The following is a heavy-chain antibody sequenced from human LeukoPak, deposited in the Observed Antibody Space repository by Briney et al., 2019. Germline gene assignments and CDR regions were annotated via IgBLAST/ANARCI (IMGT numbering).Heavy chain of an antibody. D-gene: IGHD5-12*01. J-gene: IGHJ4*02. Sequence: GGSLRLSCAASGFTFSSYAMSWVRQAPGKGLEGVSAISGSGGSTYYADSVKGRFTISRDNSKNTLYLQMNSLRAEDTAVYYCAKARGRWLPSFYYFDYWGQGTLVTVSS. CDR3: AKARGRWLPSFYYFDY. V-gene: IGHV3-23*01. CDR1: GFTFSSYA. CDR2: ISGSGGST.